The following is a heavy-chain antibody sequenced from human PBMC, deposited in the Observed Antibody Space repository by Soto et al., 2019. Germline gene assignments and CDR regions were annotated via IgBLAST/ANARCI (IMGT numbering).Heavy chain of an antibody. J-gene: IGHJ4*02. D-gene: IGHD6-6*01. Sequence: ASVKVSCKASGYTFTSYAMHWVHQAPGQRLEWMGWINAGNGNTKYSQKFQGRVTITRDTSASTAYMELSSLRSEDTAVYYCARAGSIAARPSPYWGQGTLVTVSS. V-gene: IGHV1-3*01. CDR1: GYTFTSYA. CDR2: INAGNGNT. CDR3: ARAGSIAARPSPY.